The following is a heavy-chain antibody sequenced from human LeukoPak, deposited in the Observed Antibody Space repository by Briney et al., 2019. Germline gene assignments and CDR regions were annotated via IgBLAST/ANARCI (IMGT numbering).Heavy chain of an antibody. CDR1: GFTFSSYG. CDR2: ISYDGSNK. J-gene: IGHJ4*02. Sequence: GRSLRLSCAASGFTFSSYGMHWVRQAPGKGLEWVAVISYDGSNKYYADSVKGRLTISRDNSKNTLYLQMNSLRAEDTAVYYCAKDRSIVATSYYFDYWGQGTLVTVSS. CDR3: AKDRSIVATSYYFDY. D-gene: IGHD5-12*01. V-gene: IGHV3-30*18.